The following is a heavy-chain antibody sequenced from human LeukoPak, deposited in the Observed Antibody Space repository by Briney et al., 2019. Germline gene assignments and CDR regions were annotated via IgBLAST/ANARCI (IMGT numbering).Heavy chain of an antibody. V-gene: IGHV4-30-4*08. CDR2: IYYSGST. Sequence: SETLSLTCTVSGGSISSGDYYWSWIRQPPGKGREWIGYIYYSGSTYYNPSLKSRVTISVDTSKNQFSLKLSSVTAADTAVYYCATDGRITMISSGIDPWGQGTLVTVSS. CDR3: ATDGRITMISSGIDP. D-gene: IGHD3-22*01. CDR1: GGSISSGDYY. J-gene: IGHJ5*02.